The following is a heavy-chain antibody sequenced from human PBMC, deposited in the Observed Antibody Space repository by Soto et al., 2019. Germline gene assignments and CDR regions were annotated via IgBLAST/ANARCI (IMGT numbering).Heavy chain of an antibody. CDR1: GYTFTGAY. J-gene: IGHJ6*02. V-gene: IGHV1-8*02. Sequence: ASVKVSCKASGYTFTGAYIHWVRQATGQGLELMGWMNPNSGNTGYAQKFQGRVTMTRNTSISTAYMELSSLRSEDTAVYYCARDSRVAAAGLYYYYGMDVWGQGTTVTVYS. CDR3: ARDSRVAAAGLYYYYGMDV. D-gene: IGHD6-13*01. CDR2: MNPNSGNT.